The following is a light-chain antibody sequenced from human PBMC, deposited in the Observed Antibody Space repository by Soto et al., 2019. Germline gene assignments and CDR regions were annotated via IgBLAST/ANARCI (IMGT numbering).Light chain of an antibody. V-gene: IGLV3-1*01. CDR1: KLGDKY. CDR2: QDS. CDR3: QAWDSSTAF. J-gene: IGLJ1*01. Sequence: SYELTQPPSVSVSPGQTASITCSGDKLGDKYACWYQQKPGQSPVLVIYQDSKRPSGIPERFSGSNSWNTATLTISGTQAMDEADYYCQAWDSSTAFFGTGTKLTVL.